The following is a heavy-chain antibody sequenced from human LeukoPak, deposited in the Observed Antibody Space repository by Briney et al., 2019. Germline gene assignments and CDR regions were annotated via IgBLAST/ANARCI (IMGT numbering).Heavy chain of an antibody. V-gene: IGHV3-30*02. J-gene: IGHJ4*02. CDR2: IRYDGSNK. CDR3: AKDRYSSSWETLDY. CDR1: GFTFSSYG. Sequence: GGSLRLSCAASGFTFSSYGMHWVRQAPGKGLEWVAFIRYDGSNKYYADSVKGRFTISRDNSKNTLYLQMNSLRAEDTAVYYCAKDRYSSSWETLDYWGQGTLVTVSS. D-gene: IGHD6-13*01.